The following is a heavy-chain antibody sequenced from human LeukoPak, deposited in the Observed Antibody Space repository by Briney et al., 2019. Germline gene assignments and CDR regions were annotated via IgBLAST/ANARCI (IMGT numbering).Heavy chain of an antibody. Sequence: GGSLRLSCAASGFTLSSYGMHWVRQAPGKGLEWVAVISYDGSNRYYADSVKGRFTISRDNSKNTLYLQMNSLRAEDTAVYYCAKDSSSSWLLGYCFDYWGQGTLVTVSS. CDR3: AKDSSSSWLLGYCFDY. J-gene: IGHJ4*02. CDR2: ISYDGSNR. CDR1: GFTLSSYG. D-gene: IGHD6-13*01. V-gene: IGHV3-30*18.